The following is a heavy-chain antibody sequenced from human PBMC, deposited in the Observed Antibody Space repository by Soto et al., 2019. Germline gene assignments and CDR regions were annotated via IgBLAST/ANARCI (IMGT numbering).Heavy chain of an antibody. J-gene: IGHJ6*02. CDR1: GGSISSGNYY. Sequence: PSETLSLTCTVSGGSISSGNYYWRWIRQPPGKGLEWIGFISYSGSTNYNPSLKSRVTISVDTSKNQFSLKLSSVTAADTAVYYCGRPTRQWLGLRYYYGMDVWGQGTTVTVSS. CDR3: GRPTRQWLGLRYYYGMDV. V-gene: IGHV4-30-4*01. CDR2: ISYSGST. D-gene: IGHD6-19*01.